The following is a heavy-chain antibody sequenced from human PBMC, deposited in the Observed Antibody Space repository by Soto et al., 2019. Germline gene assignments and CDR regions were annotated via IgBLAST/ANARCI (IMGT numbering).Heavy chain of an antibody. Sequence: AGGSLRLSCAASGFSFSNYAMSWVRQAPGKGLEWVSTISGSGHSTYYADSVRGRFTFSRDNSKNTLYLQMNSLRAEDTAVYYCAKDRDHYYYYYGMDVWGQGTAVTVSS. V-gene: IGHV3-23*01. CDR1: GFSFSNYA. J-gene: IGHJ6*02. CDR2: ISGSGHST. CDR3: AKDRDHYYYYYGMDV.